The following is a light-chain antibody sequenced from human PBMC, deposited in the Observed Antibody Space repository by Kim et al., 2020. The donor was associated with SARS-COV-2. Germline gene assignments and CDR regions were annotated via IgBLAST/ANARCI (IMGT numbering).Light chain of an antibody. V-gene: IGLV1-44*01. Sequence: QSVLTHPPSASGTPGQRVTISCSGSNSNIGVNTVNWYQQFPGTAPKLLIYRNNQRPSGVPDRFSGSKSGTSASLALSGLLSEDEADYYCATWDDSLNAWVFGGGTQLTVL. CDR2: RNN. J-gene: IGLJ3*02. CDR3: ATWDDSLNAWV. CDR1: NSNIGVNT.